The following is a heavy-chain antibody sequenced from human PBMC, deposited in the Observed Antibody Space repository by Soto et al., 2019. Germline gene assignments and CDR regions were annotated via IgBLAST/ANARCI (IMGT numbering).Heavy chain of an antibody. J-gene: IGHJ3*02. CDR3: ARGSVTMIVVGCCAFDI. CDR2: IYYSGST. CDR1: GGSISSGDYY. D-gene: IGHD3-22*01. Sequence: SETLSLTCTVSGGSISSGDYYWSWIRQPPGKGLEWIGYIYYSGSTYYNPSLKSRVTISVDTSKNQFSLKLSSVTAADTAVYYCARGSVTMIVVGCCAFDIWGQGTMVT. V-gene: IGHV4-30-4*01.